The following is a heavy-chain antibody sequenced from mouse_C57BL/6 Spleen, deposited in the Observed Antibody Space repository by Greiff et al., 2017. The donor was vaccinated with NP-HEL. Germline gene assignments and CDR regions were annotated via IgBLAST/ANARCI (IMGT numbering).Heavy chain of an antibody. Sequence: VQLKESGPELVKPGASVKIPCKASGYTFTDYNMDWVKQSPGKSLEWIGDINPNNGGTIYNQKFKGKATLTVDKSSSTAYMELRSLTSEDTAVYYCARSFGYDGYFDVWGTGTTVTVSS. CDR3: ARSFGYDGYFDV. CDR2: INPNNGGT. D-gene: IGHD2-2*01. CDR1: GYTFTDYN. J-gene: IGHJ1*03. V-gene: IGHV1-18*01.